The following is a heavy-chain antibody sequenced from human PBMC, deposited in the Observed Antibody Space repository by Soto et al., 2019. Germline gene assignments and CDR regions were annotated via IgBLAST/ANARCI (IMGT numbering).Heavy chain of an antibody. CDR1: GYKFTSYD. D-gene: IGHD6-19*01. V-gene: IGHV1-8*01. CDR2: MNPNSCNT. J-gene: IGHJ6*02. Sequence: QVQLVQSGSEVKKPGASVKVSCKASGYKFTSYDINWVRQATGQGLEWMGWMNPNSCNTGYAQKFQGRVTMTRNTSISTAYRELISLRSEDPAVYSCARDQSSGWYGPYYYYGMDVWGQGTTVTVA. CDR3: ARDQSSGWYGPYYYYGMDV.